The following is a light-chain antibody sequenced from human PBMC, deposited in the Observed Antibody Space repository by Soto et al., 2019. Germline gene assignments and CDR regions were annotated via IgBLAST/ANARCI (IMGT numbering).Light chain of an antibody. CDR2: VNNDGTH. CDR3: QTWDTGIRV. Sequence: QLVLTQSPSASASLGASVKLTCTLSSEHSRYAIAWHQQQPEKGPRFLMKVNNDGTHNKGDGIPDRFSGSSSGAERYLTISSLQSEDDADYYCQTWDTGIRVFGGGTKVTVL. J-gene: IGLJ3*02. CDR1: SEHSRYA. V-gene: IGLV4-69*01.